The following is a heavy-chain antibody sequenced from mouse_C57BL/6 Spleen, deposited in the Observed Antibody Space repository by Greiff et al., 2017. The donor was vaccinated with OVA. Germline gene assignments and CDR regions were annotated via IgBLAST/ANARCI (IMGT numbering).Heavy chain of an antibody. J-gene: IGHJ4*01. CDR1: GYTFTSYG. CDR3: ARRDDYDNYYAMDY. CDR2: IYPRSGNT. V-gene: IGHV1-81*01. D-gene: IGHD2-4*01. Sequence: VQLQQSGAELARPGASVKLSCKASGYTFTSYGISWVKQRTGQGLEWIGEIYPRSGNTYYNEKFKGKATLTADKSSSTAYMELRSLTSEDSAVYFCARRDDYDNYYAMDYWGQGTSVTVSS.